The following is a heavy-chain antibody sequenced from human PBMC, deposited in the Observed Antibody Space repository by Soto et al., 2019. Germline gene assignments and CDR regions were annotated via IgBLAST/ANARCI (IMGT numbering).Heavy chain of an antibody. Sequence: PSETLSLPCTVSGRAVRSSDWTWVRRPAGKGLEWIGRLQTRGIINYNPSLTRRVTMSVDTSKNQFFLRLSSVTAAYKGVYYCARGHSSRGGYYCFNWGKGTLVTDSS. CDR1: GRAVRSSD. J-gene: IGHJ4*02. V-gene: IGHV4-4*07. CDR2: LQTRGII. D-gene: IGHD3-3*01. CDR3: ARGHSSRGGYYCFN.